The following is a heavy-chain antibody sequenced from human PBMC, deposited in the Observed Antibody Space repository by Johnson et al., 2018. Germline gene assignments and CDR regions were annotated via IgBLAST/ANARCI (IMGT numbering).Heavy chain of an antibody. CDR2: IWNDGSNS. CDR3: ARGINTRVGP. CDR1: GFTFSSYG. J-gene: IGHJ5*02. Sequence: QVQLVESGGGVVQPGRSLRLSCAASGFTFSSYGMHWVRQAPGKGLEWVAVIWNDGSNSYYADSVKGRFTISRDNSRNTLYLQMNSLRADDTAVYYCARGINTRVGPWGQGTLVTVSS. V-gene: IGHV3-33*01. D-gene: IGHD3-22*01.